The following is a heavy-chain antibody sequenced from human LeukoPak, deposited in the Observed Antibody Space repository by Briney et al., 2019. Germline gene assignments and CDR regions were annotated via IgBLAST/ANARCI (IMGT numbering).Heavy chain of an antibody. CDR2: INHSGRS. CDR1: GGSFSGYY. Sequence: SETLSLTCAVYGGSFSGYYWSWVRQPPGKGLEWIGEINHSGRSNYNPSLKSRVTISVDTSKTQFSLKLSSVTAADTAVYYCARGRITMVRGVIARFDYWGQGTLVTVSS. CDR3: ARGRITMVRGVIARFDY. D-gene: IGHD3-10*01. V-gene: IGHV4-34*01. J-gene: IGHJ4*02.